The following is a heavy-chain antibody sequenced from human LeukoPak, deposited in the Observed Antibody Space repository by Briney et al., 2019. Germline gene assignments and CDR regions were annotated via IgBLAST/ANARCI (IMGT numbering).Heavy chain of an antibody. V-gene: IGHV4-31*03. D-gene: IGHD6-19*01. CDR2: IYSSGNT. J-gene: IGHJ4*02. Sequence: SETLFLTCTVSGGSISSGAYYWSWIRQHPGKGLEWIGDIYSSGNTYSNPSLKSRITISTDTSKNQFSLRLSSVTAADTAVYYCARGGYSSGWYWPFDYWGRGTLVTVSS. CDR3: ARGGYSSGWYWPFDY. CDR1: GGSISSGAYY.